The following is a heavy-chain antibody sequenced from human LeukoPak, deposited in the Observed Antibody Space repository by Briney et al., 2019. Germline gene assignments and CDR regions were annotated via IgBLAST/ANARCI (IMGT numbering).Heavy chain of an antibody. Sequence: SETLSLTCTVSGGSISSGGYYWSWIRQPPGKGLEWIGYIYHSGSTYYNPSLKSRVTISVDTSKNQFSLKLSSVTAADTAVYYCARRSDDTYYFDYWGQGTLVTVSS. V-gene: IGHV4-30-2*05. J-gene: IGHJ4*02. CDR1: GGSISSGGYY. D-gene: IGHD1-1*01. CDR2: IYHSGST. CDR3: ARRSDDTYYFDY.